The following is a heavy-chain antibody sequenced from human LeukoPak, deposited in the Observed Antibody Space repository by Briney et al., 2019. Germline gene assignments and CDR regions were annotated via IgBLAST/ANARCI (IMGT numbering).Heavy chain of an antibody. J-gene: IGHJ5*02. Sequence: PGGALRLSCAASGFTVSSNYMSCVRQAPGKGLEWVSVIYSGGSTYYADSVKGRFTISRDNSKNTLYLQMNSLRAEDTAVYYCARGRGKENWFDPWGQGTLVTVSS. CDR3: ARGRGKENWFDP. V-gene: IGHV3-53*01. CDR2: IYSGGST. D-gene: IGHD3-16*01. CDR1: GFTVSSNY.